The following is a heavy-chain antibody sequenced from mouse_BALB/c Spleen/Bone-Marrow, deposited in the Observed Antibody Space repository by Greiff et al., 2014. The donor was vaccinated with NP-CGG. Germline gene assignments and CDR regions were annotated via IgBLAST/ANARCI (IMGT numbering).Heavy chain of an antibody. CDR1: GFTFSSYA. Sequence: EVMLVESGGGLVKPGGSLKLSCAASGFTFSSYAMPWVRQTPEKRLEWVATISSGGSYTYYPDSVKGRFTISRDNAKNTLYLQMSSLRSEDTAMYYCARQGYHRYDGRGFDYWGQGTTLTVSS. CDR3: ARQGYHRYDGRGFDY. V-gene: IGHV5-9-1*01. J-gene: IGHJ2*01. CDR2: ISSGGSYT. D-gene: IGHD2-14*01.